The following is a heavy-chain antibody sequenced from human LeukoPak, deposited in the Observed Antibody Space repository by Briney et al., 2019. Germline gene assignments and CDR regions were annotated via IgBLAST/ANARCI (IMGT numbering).Heavy chain of an antibody. J-gene: IGHJ5*02. CDR3: ARGKNYDSSGYYYVAPPGNWFDP. CDR2: IYTSGST. D-gene: IGHD3-22*01. CDR1: GGSISSGSYY. V-gene: IGHV4-61*02. Sequence: SQTLSLTCTVSGGSISSGSYYWSWIRQPAGKGLEWIGRIYTSGSTNYNPSLKSRVTISIDTSKNQFSLKLNSVTAADTAVYYCARGKNYDSSGYYYVAPPGNWFDPWGQGTLVTVSS.